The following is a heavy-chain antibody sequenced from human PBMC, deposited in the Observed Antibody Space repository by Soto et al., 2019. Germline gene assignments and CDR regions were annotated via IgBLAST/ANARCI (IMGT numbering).Heavy chain of an antibody. V-gene: IGHV3-33*01. Sequence: GGSLRLSCAASGFTFSSYGMHWVRQAPGKGLEWVAVIWYDGSNKYYADSVKGRFTISRDNSKNTLYLQMNSLRAEDTAVYYCARDWAAAGEFYYYYYYMDVWGKGTTVTVSS. CDR2: IWYDGSNK. D-gene: IGHD6-13*01. CDR1: GFTFSSYG. J-gene: IGHJ6*03. CDR3: ARDWAAAGEFYYYYYYMDV.